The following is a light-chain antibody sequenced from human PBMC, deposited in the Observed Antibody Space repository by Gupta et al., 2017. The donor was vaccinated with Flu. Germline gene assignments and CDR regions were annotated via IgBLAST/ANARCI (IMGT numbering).Light chain of an antibody. CDR2: KAS. CDR1: QSISSW. V-gene: IGKV1-5*03. CDR3: QQYNSYPWT. J-gene: IGKJ1*01. Sequence: DIQMTQSPSTPSAAVGDRVTITCRASQSISSWLAWYQQKPGKAPKLLIYKASNLESGVPSRFSGSGSGTEFTLTISSLQPDDFATYYCQQYNSYPWTFGQGTKVEIK.